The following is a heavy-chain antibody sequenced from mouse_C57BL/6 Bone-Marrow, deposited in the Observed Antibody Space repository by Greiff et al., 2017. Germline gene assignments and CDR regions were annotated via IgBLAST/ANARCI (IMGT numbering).Heavy chain of an antibody. Sequence: VQLQQSGPELVKPGASVKISCKASGYTFTDYYINWVKQRPGQGLEWIGWIFPGSGSTYYNEKFKGKATLTVDKSSSTAYMLLSSLTSEDSAVYFCAYYYGSSWHWYFDVWGTGTTVTVSS. CDR3: AYYYGSSWHWYFDV. J-gene: IGHJ1*03. D-gene: IGHD1-1*01. V-gene: IGHV1-75*01. CDR1: GYTFTDYY. CDR2: IFPGSGST.